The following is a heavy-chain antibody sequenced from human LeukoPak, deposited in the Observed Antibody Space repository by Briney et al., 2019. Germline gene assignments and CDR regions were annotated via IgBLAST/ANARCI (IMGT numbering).Heavy chain of an antibody. CDR3: ARDLNDFWRGNNWFDP. V-gene: IGHV1-69*04. CDR2: IIPILGIA. J-gene: IGHJ5*02. D-gene: IGHD3-3*01. Sequence: SVKVSCKGSGGTFSSYTISWVRQAPGQGLEWMGRIIPILGIANCAQKFQGRVTITADKSTSTAYMELSSLRSEDTAVYYCARDLNDFWRGNNWFDPWGQGTLVTVSS. CDR1: GGTFSSYT.